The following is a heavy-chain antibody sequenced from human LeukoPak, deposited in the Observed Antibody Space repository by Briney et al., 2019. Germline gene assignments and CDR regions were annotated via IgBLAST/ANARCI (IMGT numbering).Heavy chain of an antibody. CDR2: ISGSGTTT. CDR3: AKPLSAASGTDFHY. V-gene: IGHV3-23*01. D-gene: IGHD6-13*01. Sequence: PGGSLRLSCAASGFTFRSYAMSWVRQAPGKGLDWVSAISGSGTTTYYADSVKGRFTISRDISKNTLYLQMNSLRAEDTAVYYCAKPLSAASGTDFHYWGQGTLVTVS. J-gene: IGHJ4*02. CDR1: GFTFRSYA.